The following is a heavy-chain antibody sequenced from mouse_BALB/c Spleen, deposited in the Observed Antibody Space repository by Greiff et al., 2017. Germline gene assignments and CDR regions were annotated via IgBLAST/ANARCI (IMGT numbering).Heavy chain of an antibody. CDR3: AREGERVHFDY. CDR1: GFNIKDTY. J-gene: IGHJ2*01. CDR2: IDPANGNT. Sequence: DVKLVESGAELVKPGASVKLSCTASGFNIKDTYMHWVKQRPEQGLEWIGRIDPANGNTKYDPKFQGKATITADTSSNTAYLQLSSLTSEDTAVYYCAREGERVHFDYWGQGTTLTVSS. V-gene: IGHV14-3*02.